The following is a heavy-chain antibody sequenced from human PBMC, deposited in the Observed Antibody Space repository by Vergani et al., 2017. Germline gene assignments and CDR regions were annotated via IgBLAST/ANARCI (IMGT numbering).Heavy chain of an antibody. D-gene: IGHD4-17*01. Sequence: QVQLQESGPGLVKPSETLSLTCAVYGGSFSGYYWSWIRQPPGKGLEWIGEINHSGSTNYNPSLKSRVTISVDTSKNQFSLKLSSVTAADTAVYYCARQGYYGDNGGWFDPWGQGTLVTVSS. V-gene: IGHV4-34*01. CDR3: ARQGYYGDNGGWFDP. J-gene: IGHJ5*02. CDR1: GGSFSGYY. CDR2: INHSGST.